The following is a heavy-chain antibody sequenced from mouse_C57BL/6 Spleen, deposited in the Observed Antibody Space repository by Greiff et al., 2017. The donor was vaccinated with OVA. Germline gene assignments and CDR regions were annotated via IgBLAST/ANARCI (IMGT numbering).Heavy chain of an antibody. V-gene: IGHV1-22*01. J-gene: IGHJ4*01. CDR1: GYTFTDYN. CDR3: ARENTTVVAHYYAMDY. D-gene: IGHD1-1*01. Sequence: VQLKQSGPELVKPGASVKMSCKASGYTFTDYNMHWVKQSHGKSLEWIGYINPNNGGTSYNQKFKGKATLTVNKSSSTAYMELRSLTSEDSAVYYCARENTTVVAHYYAMDYWGQGTSVTVSS. CDR2: INPNNGGT.